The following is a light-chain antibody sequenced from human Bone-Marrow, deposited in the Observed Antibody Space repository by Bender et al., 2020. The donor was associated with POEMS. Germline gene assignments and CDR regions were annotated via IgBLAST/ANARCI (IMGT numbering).Light chain of an antibody. CDR1: SSNIGAHA. CDR3: SSFAPSVSLS. J-gene: IGLJ3*02. CDR2: SSH. Sequence: QSVLTQPPSASGTPGQRVTISCSGGSSNIGAHAVNWYQHLPGTAPKLLIYSSHRRPSEVPDRFSGSRSGTSASLTISGLQAEDEADYYCSSFAPSVSLSFGGGTQLTVL. V-gene: IGLV1-44*01.